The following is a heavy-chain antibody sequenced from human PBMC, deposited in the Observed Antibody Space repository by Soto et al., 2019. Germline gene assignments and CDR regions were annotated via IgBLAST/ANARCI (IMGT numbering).Heavy chain of an antibody. CDR2: IYSGGST. J-gene: IGHJ2*01. Sequence: GGSLRLSCAASGFTVSSNYMSWVRQAPGKGLEWVSVIYSGGSTYYADSVKGRFTISRHNSKNTLYLQMNSLRAEDTAVYYCARDSCSGGSCYSPDHWYFDLWGRGTLVTVSS. CDR1: GFTVSSNY. V-gene: IGHV3-53*04. D-gene: IGHD2-15*01. CDR3: ARDSCSGGSCYSPDHWYFDL.